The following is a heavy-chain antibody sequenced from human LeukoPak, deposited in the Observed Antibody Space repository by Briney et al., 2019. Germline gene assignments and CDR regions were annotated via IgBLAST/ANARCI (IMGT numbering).Heavy chain of an antibody. D-gene: IGHD3-10*01. J-gene: IGHJ4*02. CDR1: GFTFDDYA. CDR3: AKDARWFGELLNGAFDY. V-gene: IGHV3-9*01. Sequence: GRSLRLSCAASGFTFDDYAMHWVRQAPGKGLEWVSGISWNSGSIGYADSVRGRFTISRDNAKNSLYLQMNSLRAEDTALYYCAKDARWFGELLNGAFDYWGQGTLVTVSS. CDR2: ISWNSGSI.